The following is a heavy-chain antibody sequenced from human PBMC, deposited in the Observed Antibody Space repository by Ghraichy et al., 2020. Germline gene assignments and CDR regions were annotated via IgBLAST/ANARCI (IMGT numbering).Heavy chain of an antibody. CDR1: GFTFSSYA. V-gene: IGHV3-48*02. J-gene: IGHJ4*02. CDR2: ITSSGTTI. D-gene: IGHD2-15*01. CDR3: AREGGNYCSGGSCSRDFDY. Sequence: GESLNISCAASGFTFSSYAMDWVRQAPGKGLEWLSYITSSGTTIYYADSVKGRFTISRDNAKNSLYLQMSSLRDEDTAVYYCAREGGNYCSGGSCSRDFDYLGQGTLVPFSS.